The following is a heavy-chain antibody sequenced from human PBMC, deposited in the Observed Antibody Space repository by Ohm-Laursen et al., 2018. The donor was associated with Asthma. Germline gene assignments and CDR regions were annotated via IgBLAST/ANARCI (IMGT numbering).Heavy chain of an antibody. Sequence: GSLRLSCTASGYTFSRYSIHWVRQVPGKGLEWVASISTASTFIYYADSVRGRFTTSRDNAKNSLYLQMNSLRAEDTAVYYCARVRSHDYGDIGALFDPWGQGTLVTVSS. J-gene: IGHJ5*02. V-gene: IGHV3-21*04. CDR3: ARVRSHDYGDIGALFDP. D-gene: IGHD4-17*01. CDR1: GYTFSRYS. CDR2: ISTASTFI.